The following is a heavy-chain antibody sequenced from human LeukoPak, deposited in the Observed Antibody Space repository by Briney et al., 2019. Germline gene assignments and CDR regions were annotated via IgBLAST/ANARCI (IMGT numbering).Heavy chain of an antibody. CDR3: AKSVAPYCSGGSCFDAFDM. V-gene: IGHV3-21*04. CDR1: RFTFSSYS. Sequence: GGSLRLSCAASRFTFSSYSMNWVHQAPGKGLEWVSSISSSGSYIYYADSVKGRFTISRDNAKNTLYLQMNSLKAEDTAVYYCAKSVAPYCSGGSCFDAFDMWGQGTRVTVSS. J-gene: IGHJ3*02. D-gene: IGHD2-15*01. CDR2: ISSSGSYI.